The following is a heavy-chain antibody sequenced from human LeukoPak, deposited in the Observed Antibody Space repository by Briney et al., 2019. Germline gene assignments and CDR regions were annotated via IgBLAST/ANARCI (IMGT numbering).Heavy chain of an antibody. D-gene: IGHD1-26*01. J-gene: IGHJ4*02. CDR1: GGSISSYY. V-gene: IGHV4-59*12. CDR2: IYYSGST. Sequence: SETLSLTCTVSGGSISSYYWSWIRQPPGKGLEWIGYIYYSGSTNFNPSLKSRVTISVDTSKNQFSLKLTSVTAADTAVYYCARDREYVVGAPVGDFLDYWGQGILVTVSS. CDR3: ARDREYVVGAPVGDFLDY.